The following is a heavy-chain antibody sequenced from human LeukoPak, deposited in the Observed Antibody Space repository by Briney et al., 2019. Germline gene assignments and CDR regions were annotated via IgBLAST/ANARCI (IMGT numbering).Heavy chain of an antibody. CDR3: ARDYGEYSGSYGPVDY. D-gene: IGHD1-26*01. CDR1: GFTFSSYA. J-gene: IGHJ4*02. Sequence: GGSLRLSCAASGFTFSSYAMHWVRQAPGKGLEWVAVISYDGSNKYYADSVKGRFTISRDNSKNTLYLQMNSLRAEDTAVYYCARDYGEYSGSYGPVDYWGQGTLVTVSS. V-gene: IGHV3-30-3*01. CDR2: ISYDGSNK.